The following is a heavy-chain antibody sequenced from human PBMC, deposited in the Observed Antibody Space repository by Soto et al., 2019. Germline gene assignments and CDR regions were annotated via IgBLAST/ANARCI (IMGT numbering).Heavy chain of an antibody. CDR2: IRSKAYGGTT. J-gene: IGHJ6*02. CDR1: AFTSGDYA. D-gene: IGHD3-22*01. Sequence: SLRLCCTGSAFTSGDYAMSWFRKAPGKGLEWVGFIRSKAYGGTTEYAASVKGRFSISRDDSKSIAYLQMNSLKTEDTAVYYCARRKVWLLAPFYYNGLDVWGQGTTVTVSS. V-gene: IGHV3-49*03. CDR3: ARRKVWLLAPFYYNGLDV.